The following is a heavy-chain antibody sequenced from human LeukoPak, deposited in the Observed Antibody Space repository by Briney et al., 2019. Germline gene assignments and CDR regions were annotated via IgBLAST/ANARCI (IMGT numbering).Heavy chain of an antibody. CDR3: ARSRGTHYYGSGSYNY. J-gene: IGHJ4*02. Sequence: SETLSLTCTVSVGSISSSSYYWGWIRQPPGKGREWLGYIYFSGSNYYNPSMKSRVTISVDTSKNQFSLKLRSVTAADTAVYYCARSRGTHYYGSGSYNYWGQGTLVTVSS. CDR2: IYFSGSN. CDR1: VGSISSSSYY. D-gene: IGHD3-10*01. V-gene: IGHV4-39*01.